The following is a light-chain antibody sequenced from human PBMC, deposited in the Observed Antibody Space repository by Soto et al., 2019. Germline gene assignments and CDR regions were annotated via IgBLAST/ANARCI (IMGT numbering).Light chain of an antibody. CDR1: SGSIASNY. Sequence: NFMLTQPHSVSESPGKTVTISCTRSSGSIASNYVQWYQQRPGSAPPTVIYEDNQRPSGVPDRFSGSIDSSSNSASLTISGLKTEDEADYYCQSYDSSNHAVVFGGGTKLTVL. V-gene: IGLV6-57*04. CDR3: QSYDSSNHAVV. J-gene: IGLJ2*01. CDR2: EDN.